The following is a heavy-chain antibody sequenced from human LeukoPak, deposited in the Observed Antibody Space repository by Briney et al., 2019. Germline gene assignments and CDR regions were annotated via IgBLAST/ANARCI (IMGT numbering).Heavy chain of an antibody. J-gene: IGHJ5*02. CDR2: IYYSGST. CDR1: GGSISSYY. D-gene: IGHD3-22*01. V-gene: IGHV4-59*01. CDR3: ARNPVFDDSSGYYSPNWFDP. Sequence: PSETLSLTCTVSGGSISSYYWSWIRQPPGKGLEWIGYIYYSGSTNYNPSLKSRVTISVDTSKNQFSLKLSSVTAADTAVYYCARNPVFDDSSGYYSPNWFDPWGQGTLVTVSS.